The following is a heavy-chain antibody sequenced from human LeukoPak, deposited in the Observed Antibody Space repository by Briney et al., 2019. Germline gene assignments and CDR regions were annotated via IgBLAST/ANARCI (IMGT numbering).Heavy chain of an antibody. CDR3: AKAPTYYYDSSGYSFDY. Sequence: GGSLRLSCAASGFTFDDYVMHWVRQAPGKGLEWVSGISWNSGSIGYADSVKGRFTISRDNAKNSLYLQMNSLRAEDTALYYCAKAPTYYYDSSGYSFDYWGQGTLVTVSS. V-gene: IGHV3-9*01. CDR2: ISWNSGSI. CDR1: GFTFDDYV. J-gene: IGHJ4*02. D-gene: IGHD3-22*01.